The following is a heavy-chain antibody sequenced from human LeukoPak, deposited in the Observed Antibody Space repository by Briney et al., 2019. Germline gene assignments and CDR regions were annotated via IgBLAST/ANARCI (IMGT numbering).Heavy chain of an antibody. Sequence: GRSLRLSCAASGFTFSSYAMHWVRQAPGKGLEWVAVISYDGSNKYYADSVKGRFTISRGNSKNTLYLQMNSLRAEDTAVYYCARVQGRYSYGSGFDYWGQGTLVTVSS. V-gene: IGHV3-30*04. CDR3: ARVQGRYSYGSGFDY. CDR2: ISYDGSNK. J-gene: IGHJ4*02. CDR1: GFTFSSYA. D-gene: IGHD5-18*01.